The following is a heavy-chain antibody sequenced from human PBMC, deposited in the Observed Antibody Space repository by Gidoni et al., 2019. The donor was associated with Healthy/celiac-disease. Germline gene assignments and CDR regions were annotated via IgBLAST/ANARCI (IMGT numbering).Heavy chain of an antibody. Sequence: QMQLVQSGPEVKKPGPSVKVSCKASGFTFTSSAVQWVRQARGQRLEWIGWIVVGSGNTNYAQKFQERVTITRDMSTSTAYMELSSLRSEDTAVYYCAAICSGGSCYSNAFDIWGQGTMVTVSS. CDR3: AAICSGGSCYSNAFDI. V-gene: IGHV1-58*01. CDR2: IVVGSGNT. D-gene: IGHD2-15*01. J-gene: IGHJ3*02. CDR1: GFTFTSSA.